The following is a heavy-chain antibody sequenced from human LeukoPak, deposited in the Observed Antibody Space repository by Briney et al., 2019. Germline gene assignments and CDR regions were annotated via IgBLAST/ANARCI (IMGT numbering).Heavy chain of an antibody. CDR1: GVSSSSYY. D-gene: IGHD1-26*01. CDR2: IYYSGST. V-gene: IGHV4-59*01. J-gene: IGHJ3*02. CDR3: ARVGRVGARLRHAFDI. Sequence: PSETLSRTCTVSGVSSSSYYWSWIRQPPGKGLEWMGCIYYSGSTNYNPSLKSRVTISVDQYKNQFSVKLSSVTAADTAVYYCARVGRVGARLRHAFDIWGQGTKVSVSS.